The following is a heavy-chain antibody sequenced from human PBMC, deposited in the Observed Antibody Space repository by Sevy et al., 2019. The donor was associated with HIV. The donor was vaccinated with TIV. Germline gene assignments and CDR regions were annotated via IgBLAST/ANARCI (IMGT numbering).Heavy chain of an antibody. D-gene: IGHD5-12*01. CDR2: MNPNSGNT. Sequence: ASVKVSCKASGYTFTSYDINWVRQATGQGLEWMGWMNPNSGNTGYAQKFQGRVTMTRNTSISTAYMELSSLRSEDTAVYYCARGRRGYSGYDYYYYYMDVWGKGTTVTVSS. V-gene: IGHV1-8*01. CDR3: ARGRRGYSGYDYYYYYMDV. J-gene: IGHJ6*03. CDR1: GYTFTSYD.